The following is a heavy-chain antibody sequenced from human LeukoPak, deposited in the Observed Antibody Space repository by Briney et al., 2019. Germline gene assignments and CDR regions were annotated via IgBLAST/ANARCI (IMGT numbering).Heavy chain of an antibody. CDR2: IHYSGST. CDR3: ARDRQFGEHDY. J-gene: IGHJ4*02. V-gene: IGHV4-59*01. D-gene: IGHD2-21*01. CDR1: GGSISSYY. Sequence: SETLSLTCTVSGGSISSYYWSWIRQPPGKGLEWIGYIHYSGSTNYNPSLKSRVTISVDTSKNQFSLKLSSVTAADTAVYYCARDRQFGEHDYWGQGTLVTVSS.